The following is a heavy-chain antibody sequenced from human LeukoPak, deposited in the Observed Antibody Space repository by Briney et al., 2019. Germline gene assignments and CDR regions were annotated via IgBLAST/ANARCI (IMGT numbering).Heavy chain of an antibody. Sequence: TSETLSLTCTVSGGSISSYYWSWIRQPPGQGLEWIGYIYYTGSTVYNPSLRSRVTISLDTSKNQFSLRLSSVTAADTAFYYCARFSDAFDIWGQGTMVTVSS. CDR1: GGSISSYY. V-gene: IGHV4-59*01. CDR3: ARFSDAFDI. J-gene: IGHJ3*02. CDR2: IYYTGST.